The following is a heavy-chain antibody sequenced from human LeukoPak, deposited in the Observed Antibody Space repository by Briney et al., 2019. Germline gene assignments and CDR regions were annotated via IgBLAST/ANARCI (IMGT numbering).Heavy chain of an antibody. D-gene: IGHD2-15*01. CDR3: ARHVSTLLPFDY. CDR2: INPSDSYT. CDR1: GYSFTSYW. Sequence: RGESLKISCKGSGYSFTSYWIGWVRQMPGKGLEWMGTINPSDSYTSYSPSFQGHVTISADESFSTAYLQWSSLKASDTAMYYCARHVSTLLPFDYWGQGTLVTVSS. J-gene: IGHJ4*02. V-gene: IGHV5-10-1*01.